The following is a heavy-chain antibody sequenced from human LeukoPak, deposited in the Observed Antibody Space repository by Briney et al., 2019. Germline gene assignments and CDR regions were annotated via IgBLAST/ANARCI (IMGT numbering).Heavy chain of an antibody. V-gene: IGHV1-18*01. D-gene: IGHD3-22*01. J-gene: IGHJ4*02. CDR3: ATALVTMIEGEFDY. CDR1: GYTFTSYG. CDR2: ISAYNGNT. Sequence: ASVEVSCKTSGYTFTSYGISWVRQAPGQGLEWMGWISAYNGNTNYAQKFQARVSMTTDTSTSTAYMELRSLRSDDTAVYYCATALVTMIEGEFDYWGQGTLVTVSS.